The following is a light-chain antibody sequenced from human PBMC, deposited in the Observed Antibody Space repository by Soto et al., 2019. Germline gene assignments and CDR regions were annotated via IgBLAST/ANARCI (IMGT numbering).Light chain of an antibody. CDR1: QSLLHSNGYNY. CDR2: LGS. V-gene: IGKV2-28*01. Sequence: DIVMTQSPLSLPVTPGEPASISCRSSQSLLHSNGYNYLDWYLQKPGQSPQLLIYLGSNRASGVPDWFSGSGSGTDFTLKLSRVEAEDVGVYYCMQALQTPLTFGGGTKVEIK. J-gene: IGKJ4*01. CDR3: MQALQTPLT.